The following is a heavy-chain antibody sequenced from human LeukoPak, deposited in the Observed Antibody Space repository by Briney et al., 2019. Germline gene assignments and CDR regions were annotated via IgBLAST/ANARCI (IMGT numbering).Heavy chain of an antibody. J-gene: IGHJ5*02. CDR1: GFTFSSYA. Sequence: TGGSLRLSCAASGFTFSSYAMHWVRQAPGKGLEWVAVISYDGSNKYYADSVKGRFTISRDNSKNTLYLQMNSLRAEDTAVYYCAKLGITYYYDPWGQGTLVTVSS. CDR3: AKLGITYYYDP. D-gene: IGHD3-10*01. CDR2: ISYDGSNK. V-gene: IGHV3-30*04.